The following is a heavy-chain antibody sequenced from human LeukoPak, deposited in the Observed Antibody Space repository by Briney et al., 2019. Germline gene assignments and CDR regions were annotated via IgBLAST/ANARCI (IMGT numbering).Heavy chain of an antibody. V-gene: IGHV1-18*01. J-gene: IGHJ6*03. Sequence: ASVKVSCKASGYTFTSYGISWVRQAPGQGLEWMGWISAYNGNTNYAQKLQGRVTMTTDTSTSTAYMELRSLRSDDTAVYYCARKAAREGYYYYYMDVWSKGTTVTVSS. CDR3: ARKAAREGYYYYYMDV. CDR2: ISAYNGNT. D-gene: IGHD2-15*01. CDR1: GYTFTSYG.